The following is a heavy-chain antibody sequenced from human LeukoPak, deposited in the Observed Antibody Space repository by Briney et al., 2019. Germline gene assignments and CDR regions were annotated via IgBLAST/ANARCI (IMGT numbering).Heavy chain of an antibody. D-gene: IGHD3-10*01. CDR2: ISGRGSTL. CDR1: GFTFSDYY. V-gene: IGHV3-11*04. CDR3: AKGGSLARGSGSSHRPFDY. Sequence: PGGSLRLSCAASGFTFSDYYMSWIRQAPGKGLEWVSNISGRGSTLYYADSVKGRYTISRDNSKNTLYLQMNSLRAEDTAVYYCAKGGSLARGSGSSHRPFDYWGQGTLVTVSS. J-gene: IGHJ4*02.